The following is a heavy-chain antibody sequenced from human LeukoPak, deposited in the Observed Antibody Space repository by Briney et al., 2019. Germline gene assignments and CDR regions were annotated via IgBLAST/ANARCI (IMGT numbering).Heavy chain of an antibody. V-gene: IGHV4-59*12. CDR2: IYYSGST. J-gene: IGHJ3*02. CDR1: GGSISGYH. CDR3: ARGHVVYPGTFDI. Sequence: SETLSLTCTVSGGSISGYHWSWIRQPPGKGLEWIGYIYYSGSTKYNPSLKSRVTMSVDTSKSQFSLNLSSVTAADTAVYYCARGHVVYPGTFDIWGQGTMVTVSS. D-gene: IGHD1-14*01.